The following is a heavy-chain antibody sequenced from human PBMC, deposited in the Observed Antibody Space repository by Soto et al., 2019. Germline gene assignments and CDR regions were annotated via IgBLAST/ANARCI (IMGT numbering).Heavy chain of an antibody. D-gene: IGHD6-19*01. CDR3: ARSVEGHFDF. V-gene: IGHV3-23*01. J-gene: IGHJ4*01. CDR2: ISGSGGST. Sequence: GALRLSCAASGFTFSSYAMSWVRQAPGKGLEWVSAISGSGGSTYYADSVKGRFTISRDNAKNSVYLQMTSLRDEDTAVYYCARSVEGHFDFWGQGILVTVSS. CDR1: GFTFSSYA.